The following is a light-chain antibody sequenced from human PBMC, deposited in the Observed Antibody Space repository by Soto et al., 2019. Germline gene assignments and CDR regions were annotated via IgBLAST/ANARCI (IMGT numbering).Light chain of an antibody. V-gene: IGKV3-20*01. J-gene: IGKJ1*01. Sequence: EIVLTQSPGTLSLSPGERATLSCRASQSISSSYLAWYQQKPGQAPRLLIYGASTRATGIPDRFSGSGSGTVFTLTISTLEPEDFAVYYCQQYGSSPPWTFGQGTKVEIK. CDR1: QSISSSY. CDR3: QQYGSSPPWT. CDR2: GAS.